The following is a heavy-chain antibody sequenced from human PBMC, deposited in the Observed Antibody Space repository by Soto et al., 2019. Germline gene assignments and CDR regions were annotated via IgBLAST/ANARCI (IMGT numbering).Heavy chain of an antibody. V-gene: IGHV1-46*01. CDR1: GYTFINNY. J-gene: IGHJ5*02. Sequence: QVQLLQSGAEVKKPGASVKVSCQASGYTFINNYLHWVRQAPGQGLEWMGLINPSFGTTTYAQNFQGRVTMTSDTSTSTVFMQLTTLRSDDTAVYYCARAHGSGSYYGWFDPWGQGTLVTVSS. CDR2: INPSFGTT. CDR3: ARAHGSGSYYGWFDP. D-gene: IGHD3-10*01.